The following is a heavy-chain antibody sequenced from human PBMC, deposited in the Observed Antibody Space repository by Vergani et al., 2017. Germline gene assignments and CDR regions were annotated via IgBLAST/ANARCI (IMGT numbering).Heavy chain of an antibody. CDR3: ARTSWGFGELNY. CDR2: IYYSGST. V-gene: IGHV4-31*11. D-gene: IGHD3-10*01. CDR1: GGSISSGGYY. Sequence: QLQLQESGSGLVKPSQTLSLTCAVSGGSISSGGYYWSWIRQHPGKGLEWIGYIYYSGSTYYNPSLKSRVTISVDTSKNQFSLKLSSVTAADTAVYYCARTSWGFGELNYWGQGTLVTVSS. J-gene: IGHJ4*02.